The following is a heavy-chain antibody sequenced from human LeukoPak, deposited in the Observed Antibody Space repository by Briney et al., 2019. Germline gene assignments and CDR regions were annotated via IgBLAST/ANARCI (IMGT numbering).Heavy chain of an antibody. CDR3: AKDPPYCSGGSCYAYYFDY. CDR1: GFTFSSYA. D-gene: IGHD2-15*01. V-gene: IGHV3-23*01. CDR2: ISGSGGST. J-gene: IGHJ4*02. Sequence: PGGSLRLSCAASGFTFSSYAMSWVRQAPGKGLEWVSAISGSGGSTYYADSVKGRFTISRDNSKNTLYLQMNSLRAEDTAVYYCAKDPPYCSGGSCYAYYFDYWGQGTLVTVSS.